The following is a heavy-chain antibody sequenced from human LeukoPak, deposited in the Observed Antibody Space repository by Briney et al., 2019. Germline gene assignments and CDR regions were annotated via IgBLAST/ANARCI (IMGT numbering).Heavy chain of an antibody. CDR2: IFYSGTA. CDR3: ARQWKDFDY. Sequence: SETLSLTCTVSGGSISSSSYYWGWIRQPPGKGLEWIGSIFYSGTAYYNPSLRSRVTISVDSSKNQFSLKLSSVTAADTAVYYCARQWKDFDYWGQGTLVTVSS. J-gene: IGHJ4*02. D-gene: IGHD1-1*01. V-gene: IGHV4-39*01. CDR1: GGSISSSSYY.